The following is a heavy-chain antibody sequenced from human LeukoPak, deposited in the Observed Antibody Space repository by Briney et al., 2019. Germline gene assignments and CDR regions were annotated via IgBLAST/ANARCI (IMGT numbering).Heavy chain of an antibody. Sequence: GGSLRLSCAASGFTFDDYAMHWVRQAPGKGLEWVSGITWNSGTIGYPDSVKGRFTISRDNANNSLYLQMNSLRPEDTALYYCAKDPLRYYYGSGSNDAFDFWGQGTMVTVSS. CDR3: AKDPLRYYYGSGSNDAFDF. V-gene: IGHV3-9*01. CDR1: GFTFDDYA. CDR2: ITWNSGTI. J-gene: IGHJ3*01. D-gene: IGHD3-10*01.